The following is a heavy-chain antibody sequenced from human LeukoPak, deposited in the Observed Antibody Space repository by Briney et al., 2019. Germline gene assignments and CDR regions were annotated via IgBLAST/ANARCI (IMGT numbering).Heavy chain of an antibody. CDR1: GDSVSSYSAA. V-gene: IGHV6-1*01. D-gene: IGHD4-23*01. J-gene: IGHJ3*02. CDR2: TYYRSKWYT. Sequence: SQTLSLTCAISGDSVSSYSAAWSWIRQSPSRGLEWLGRTYYRSKWYTDYAVSVKSRITINPDTSKNQFSLQLTSVTPDDTAVYYCAKSGGHDAFDIWGQGKMVTVSS. CDR3: AKSGGHDAFDI.